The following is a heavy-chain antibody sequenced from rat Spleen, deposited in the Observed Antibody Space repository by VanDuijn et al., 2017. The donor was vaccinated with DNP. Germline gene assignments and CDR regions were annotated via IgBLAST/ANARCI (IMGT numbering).Heavy chain of an antibody. D-gene: IGHD4-3*01. CDR1: GFTFSDYN. V-gene: IGHV5-7*01. CDR2: ISYDGVHA. Sequence: EVQLVESGGDLVQPGRSLKLSCVASGFTFSDYNMAWVRQAPKKGLEWVASISYDGVHAYYRGSVKGRFTISRDNAKNSLYLQMDSLRSEDTATYYCTSPVPSGHYVMDAWGQGTSVTVSS. J-gene: IGHJ4*01. CDR3: TSPVPSGHYVMDA.